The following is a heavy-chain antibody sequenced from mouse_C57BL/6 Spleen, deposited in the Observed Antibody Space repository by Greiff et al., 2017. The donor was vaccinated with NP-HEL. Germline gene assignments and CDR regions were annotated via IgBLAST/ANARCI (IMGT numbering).Heavy chain of an antibody. CDR3: ASTYDYDEGFAY. CDR2: IWGVGST. D-gene: IGHD2-4*01. Sequence: VQLQQSGPGLVAPSQSLSITCTVSGFSLTSYGVDWVRQSPGKGLEWLGVIWGVGSTNYNSALKSRLSISKDNSKSQVFLNMNSLQTDDTAMYYCASTYDYDEGFAYWGQGTLVTVSA. V-gene: IGHV2-6*01. J-gene: IGHJ3*01. CDR1: GFSLTSYG.